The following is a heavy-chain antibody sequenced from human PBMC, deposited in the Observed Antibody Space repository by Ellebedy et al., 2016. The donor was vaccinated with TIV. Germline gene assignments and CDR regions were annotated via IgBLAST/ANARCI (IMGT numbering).Heavy chain of an antibody. Sequence: GESLKISCAASGFTFSSFWMTWARQVPGKGLEWVANMDQDGSKTNYVGSVKGRFSISRDNAQNSLYLQMNSLRAEDTAMYYCARDDGSEGALGYWGKGTLVTVSS. CDR2: MDQDGSKT. V-gene: IGHV3-7*03. CDR1: GFTFSSFW. CDR3: ARDDGSEGALGY. D-gene: IGHD3-10*01. J-gene: IGHJ4*02.